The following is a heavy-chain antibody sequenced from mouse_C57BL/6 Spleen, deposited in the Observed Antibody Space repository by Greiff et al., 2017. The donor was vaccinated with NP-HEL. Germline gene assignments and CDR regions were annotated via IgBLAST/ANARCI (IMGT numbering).Heavy chain of an antibody. CDR2: IYPGSGNT. CDR3: ARPYDYDEAWFAY. D-gene: IGHD2-4*01. J-gene: IGHJ3*01. V-gene: IGHV1-76*01. CDR1: GYTFTDYY. Sequence: VQLQQSGAELVRPGASVKLSCKASGYTFTDYYINWVKQRPGQGLEWIARIYPGSGNTYYNEKFKGKATLTAEKSSSTAYMQLSSLTSEDSAVYFCARPYDYDEAWFAYWGQGTLVTVSA.